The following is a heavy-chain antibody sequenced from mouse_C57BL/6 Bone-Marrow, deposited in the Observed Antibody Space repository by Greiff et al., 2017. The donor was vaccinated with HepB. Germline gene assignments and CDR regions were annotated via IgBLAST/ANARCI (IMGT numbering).Heavy chain of an antibody. CDR3: AIDYYGSSYWFAY. D-gene: IGHD1-1*01. V-gene: IGHV1-50*01. Sequence: QVQLQQPGAELVKPGASVKLSCKASGYTFTSYWMQWVKQRPGQGLEWIGEIDPSDSYTNYNQKFKGKATLTVDTSSSTAYMQLSSLTSEDSAVYYCAIDYYGSSYWFAYWGQGTLVTVSA. J-gene: IGHJ3*01. CDR1: GYTFTSYW. CDR2: IDPSDSYT.